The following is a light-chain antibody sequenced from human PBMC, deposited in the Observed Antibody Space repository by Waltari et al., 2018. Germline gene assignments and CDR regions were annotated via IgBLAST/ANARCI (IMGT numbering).Light chain of an antibody. V-gene: IGLV2-14*01. J-gene: IGLJ3*02. CDR3: SSYTSSSLGV. CDR1: SSDVGGYNY. CDR2: EVS. Sequence: QSALTQPASVSGSPGQSITISCTGTSSDVGGYNYVSWYQQHPGKAPKLMIYEVSNRPSGVSNRCAGSKSGNTASLTISGLQAEDEADYYCSSYTSSSLGVFGGGTKLTVL.